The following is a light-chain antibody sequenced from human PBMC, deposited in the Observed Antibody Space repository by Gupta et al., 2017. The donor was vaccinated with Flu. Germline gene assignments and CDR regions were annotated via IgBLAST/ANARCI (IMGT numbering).Light chain of an antibody. J-gene: IGKJ1*01. Sequence: DVVMTQSPLSLPVTLGQPASISCRSSQSLVYSDGNIYLHWFQQRPGQSPRRLIYQVSHRESGVPDRFSGSGSGIDFTLKISRVEAEDVGVYYCMQGSRWPWAFGQGTKVEIK. V-gene: IGKV2-30*01. CDR2: QVS. CDR1: QSLVYSDGNIY. CDR3: MQGSRWPWA.